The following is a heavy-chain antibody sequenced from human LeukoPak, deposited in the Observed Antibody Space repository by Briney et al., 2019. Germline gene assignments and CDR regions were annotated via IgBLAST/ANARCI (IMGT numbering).Heavy chain of an antibody. Sequence: PGGSLRLSCAASGFSFSDYGMHWVRQVPGKGLEWVAIISYDGSNAYYADSMKGRFTISRDNSKNMVSLQIINMRREDTALYYCAKEGDDYVLDHWGQGTLVTVSA. D-gene: IGHD4-17*01. V-gene: IGHV3-30*18. J-gene: IGHJ4*02. CDR2: ISYDGSNA. CDR1: GFSFSDYG. CDR3: AKEGDDYVLDH.